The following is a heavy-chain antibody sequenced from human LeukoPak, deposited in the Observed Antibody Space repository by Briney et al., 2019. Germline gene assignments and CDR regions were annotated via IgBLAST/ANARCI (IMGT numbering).Heavy chain of an antibody. J-gene: IGHJ4*02. CDR3: ARQTGSGLFILP. Sequence: SQTLSLTCVISGDSVSRNTAGWSWIRQSPSRGLEWLGRTYYRSKWYTDFAPSVRDRITINADTSKNQFSLQLNSVTPEDTAMYYCARQTGSGLFILPGGQGTLVTVSS. D-gene: IGHD3/OR15-3a*01. V-gene: IGHV6-1*01. CDR1: GDSVSRNTAG. CDR2: TYYRSKWYT.